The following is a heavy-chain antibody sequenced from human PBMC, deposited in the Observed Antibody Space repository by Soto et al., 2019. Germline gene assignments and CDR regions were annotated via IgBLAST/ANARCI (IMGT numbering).Heavy chain of an antibody. D-gene: IGHD2-21*01. CDR3: ARHKPSDYAVVIDFNI. Sequence: SETLSLTCIVSGGSIRSSSPYWGWIRQPPGRGLEWIGSIYYSGATYYNPSLKSRVTISVDTSKNQFSLKLSSVTAADTAVYYCARHKPSDYAVVIDFNIWGQGTMVTVSS. CDR2: IYYSGAT. J-gene: IGHJ3*02. V-gene: IGHV4-39*01. CDR1: GGSIRSSSPY.